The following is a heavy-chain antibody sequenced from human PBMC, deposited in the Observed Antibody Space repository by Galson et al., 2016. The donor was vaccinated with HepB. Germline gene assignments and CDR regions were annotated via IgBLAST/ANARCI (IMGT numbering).Heavy chain of an antibody. V-gene: IGHV1-18*01. CDR1: GYTFTNYG. CDR3: AREETASSSYDY. D-gene: IGHD6-13*01. CDR2: INTYNGNT. J-gene: IGHJ4*02. Sequence: SVKVSCKASGYTFTNYGVSWVRQAPGQGLEWMGWINTYNGNTHYAQNLQGRVTMTTDTSTSTAYMELRSLRSDDTAVYYCAREETASSSYDYWGQGTLVTVSS.